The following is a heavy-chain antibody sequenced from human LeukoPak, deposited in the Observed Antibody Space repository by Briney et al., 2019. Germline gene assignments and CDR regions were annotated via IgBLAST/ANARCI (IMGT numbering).Heavy chain of an antibody. J-gene: IGHJ4*02. D-gene: IGHD1-26*01. CDR1: GFTFSSYW. V-gene: IGHV3-7*04. Sequence: TGGSLRLSCAASGFTFSSYWMSWVRQAPGKGLEWVANIKGDESDNHYVDSVRGRFTISRDNAKNSLYLQMNSLRAEDTAVYYCARDLGYYRADYWGQGTLVTVSS. CDR3: ARDLGYYRADY. CDR2: IKGDESDN.